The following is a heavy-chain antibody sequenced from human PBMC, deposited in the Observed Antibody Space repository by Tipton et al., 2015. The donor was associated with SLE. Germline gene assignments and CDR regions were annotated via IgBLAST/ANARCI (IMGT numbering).Heavy chain of an antibody. CDR3: ARKGALWGSDAFDI. CDR2: ISSNGGST. CDR1: GFTFSGYA. V-gene: IGHV3-64*02. Sequence: SLRLSCAASGFTFSGYAMHWVRQAPGKGLEYVSAISSNGGSTYYADSVKGRFTISRDNSKNTLYLQMGSLRAEDMAVYYCARKGALWGSDAFDIWGQGTMVTVSS. D-gene: IGHD1-26*01. J-gene: IGHJ3*02.